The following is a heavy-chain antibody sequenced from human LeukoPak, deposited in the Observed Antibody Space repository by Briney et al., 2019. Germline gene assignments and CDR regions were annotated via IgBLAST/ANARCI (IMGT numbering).Heavy chain of an antibody. J-gene: IGHJ4*02. CDR1: GGSISSSGYY. Sequence: SETLSLTCTVSGGSISSSGYYWGWIRRPPGKGLEWIGSIYYSGSTYYNPSLKSRVTMSVDTSKNQFSLKLSSVTAADTAVYYCARIGIAVAGTPEYWGQGTLVTVSS. V-gene: IGHV4-39*07. CDR3: ARIGIAVAGTPEY. CDR2: IYYSGST. D-gene: IGHD6-19*01.